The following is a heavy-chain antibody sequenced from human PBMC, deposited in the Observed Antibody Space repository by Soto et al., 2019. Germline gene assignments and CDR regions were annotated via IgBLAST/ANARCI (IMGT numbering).Heavy chain of an antibody. CDR2: ISGSGGST. CDR3: AKVVVPAAMIGAYYFDY. CDR1: GFTFSSYA. Sequence: EVQLLESGGGMVQPGGSLRLSCAVSGFTFSSYAMSWVRQAPGKGLEWVSAISGSGGSTYYADSVKGRFTISRDNSKNTLYLQMNSLRAEDTAVYYCAKVVVPAAMIGAYYFDYWGQGTLVTVSS. D-gene: IGHD2-2*01. J-gene: IGHJ4*02. V-gene: IGHV3-23*01.